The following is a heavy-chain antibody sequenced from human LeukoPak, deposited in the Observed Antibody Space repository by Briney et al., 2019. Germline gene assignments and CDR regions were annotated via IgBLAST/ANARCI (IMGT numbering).Heavy chain of an antibody. CDR2: INPNTGVT. J-gene: IGHJ6*02. Sequence: GASVKVSCKASGYTFTGYYMHWVRQAPGQGLEWMGWINPNTGVTNYAQKFQGRVTLTRDTSIITAYMELTRPRSDDTAVYYCARDRTTVTTGYYGMDVWGQGTTVTVSS. D-gene: IGHD4-17*01. CDR3: ARDRTTVTTGYYGMDV. V-gene: IGHV1-2*02. CDR1: GYTFTGYY.